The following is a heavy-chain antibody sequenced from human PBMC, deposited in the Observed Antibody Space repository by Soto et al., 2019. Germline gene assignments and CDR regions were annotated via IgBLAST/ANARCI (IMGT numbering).Heavy chain of an antibody. CDR2: IKQDGSEK. CDR3: ARALAGLGDIAAATDAFDI. J-gene: IGHJ3*02. V-gene: IGHV3-7*03. Sequence: GALRLSCAATGFTFSRYWMSWVRQAPGKGLGWVANIKQDGSEKYYVDSVKGRFTISRDNAKNSLYLQMNSLRAEDTAVYYCARALAGLGDIAAATDAFDIWGQGTMVSVSS. D-gene: IGHD6-13*01. CDR1: GFTFSRYW.